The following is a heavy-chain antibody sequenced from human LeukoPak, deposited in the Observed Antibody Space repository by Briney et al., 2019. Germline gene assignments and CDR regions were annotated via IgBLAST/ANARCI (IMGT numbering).Heavy chain of an antibody. V-gene: IGHV3-74*01. CDR1: GFTLSSYW. CDR3: ARGGSGIAAAGDNWFDP. CDR2: FNSDGRST. J-gene: IGHJ5*02. Sequence: GGSLRLSCVASGFTLSSYWMHWVRQAPGKGLVSVSRFNSDGRSTSHADSVKGRFTISRDNARNTLYLQMNSLRAEDTAVYYCARGGSGIAAAGDNWFDPWGQGTLVTVSS. D-gene: IGHD6-13*01.